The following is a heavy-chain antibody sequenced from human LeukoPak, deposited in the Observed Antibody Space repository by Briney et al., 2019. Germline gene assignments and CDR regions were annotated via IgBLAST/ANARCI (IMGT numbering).Heavy chain of an antibody. CDR3: AKDRGYIVATILDY. Sequence: QPGGSLRLSCAASGFTFDDYAMHWVRQAPGKGLEWVSGISWNRGSIGYADSVKGRFTISRDNAKNSLYLQMNSLRAEDTALYYCAKDRGYIVATILDYWGQGTLVTVSS. V-gene: IGHV3-9*01. CDR2: ISWNRGSI. CDR1: GFTFDDYA. D-gene: IGHD5-12*01. J-gene: IGHJ4*02.